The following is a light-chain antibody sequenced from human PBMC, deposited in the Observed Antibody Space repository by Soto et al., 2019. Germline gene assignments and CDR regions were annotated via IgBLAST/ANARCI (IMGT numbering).Light chain of an antibody. CDR1: SSNIGSNY. CDR2: RNN. CDR3: AAWDDSLSVRYV. J-gene: IGLJ1*01. V-gene: IGLV1-47*01. Sequence: QSVLTQPPSASGTPGQRVTISCSGSSSNIGSNYVYWYQQLPGTAPKLLIYRNNQRPSGVPDRFSGSKSGTSASLAISGLRSEYEADYYCAAWDDSLSVRYVFGTGTKVTVL.